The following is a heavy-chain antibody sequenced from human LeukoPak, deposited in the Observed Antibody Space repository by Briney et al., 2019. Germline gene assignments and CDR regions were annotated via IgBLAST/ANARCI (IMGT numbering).Heavy chain of an antibody. Sequence: SETLSLTCTVSGDSISSYYWSWIRQPPGKGLEWIGYIYYSGSTNYNPSLKSRVTISVDKSKNQFSLKLSSVTAADTAVYYCARATVDTAMVPLFDYWGQGTLVTVSS. J-gene: IGHJ4*02. CDR1: GDSISSYY. CDR2: IYYSGST. V-gene: IGHV4-59*12. D-gene: IGHD5-18*01. CDR3: ARATVDTAMVPLFDY.